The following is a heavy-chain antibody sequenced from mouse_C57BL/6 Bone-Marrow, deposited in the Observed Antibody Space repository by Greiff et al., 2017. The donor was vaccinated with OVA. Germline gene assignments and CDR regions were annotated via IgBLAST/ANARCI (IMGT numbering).Heavy chain of an antibody. D-gene: IGHD1-1*01. CDR2: IHPSDNDT. CDR3: AICHYYGSSYLDY. J-gene: IGHJ2*01. Sequence: QVQLQQPGAELVKPGASVKVSCKASGYTFTSYWMHWVKQRPGQGLEWIGRIHPSDNDTNYNQKFKGKATLTVDKSSSTAYMQLSSLTSEDSAVYYCAICHYYGSSYLDYWGQGTTLTVSS. V-gene: IGHV1-74*01. CDR1: GYTFTSYW.